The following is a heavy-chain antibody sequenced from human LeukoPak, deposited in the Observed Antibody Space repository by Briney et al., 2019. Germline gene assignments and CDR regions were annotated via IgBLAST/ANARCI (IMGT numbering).Heavy chain of an antibody. D-gene: IGHD2-15*01. CDR3: AKELGYCSAGRCEYFQH. CDR1: GFTFCSYA. CDR2: ISSSGSST. V-gene: IGHV3-23*01. Sequence: PGGSLRLSCAASGFTFCSYAMNWVRQAPGKGLEWVSAISSSGSSTYYAESMKGRFIISRDNSKNTLYLQMNSLRAEDAAIYYCAKELGYCSAGRCEYFQHWGQGTLVTVSS. J-gene: IGHJ1*01.